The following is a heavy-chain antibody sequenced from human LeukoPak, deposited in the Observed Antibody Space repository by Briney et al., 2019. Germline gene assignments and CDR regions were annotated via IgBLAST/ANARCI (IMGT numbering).Heavy chain of an antibody. CDR2: VIPILGTT. CDR3: ARDDGSATMGFDS. D-gene: IGHD1-26*01. Sequence: GASVKVSCKASGTTFSRSAISWVRQAPGQGLEWMGGVIPILGTTNYAQKFQDRVSITTDESTNTAYMEVSSLRSVDTAVYYCARDDGSATMGFDSWGQGTLVTVSS. CDR1: GTTFSRSA. V-gene: IGHV1-69*05. J-gene: IGHJ4*02.